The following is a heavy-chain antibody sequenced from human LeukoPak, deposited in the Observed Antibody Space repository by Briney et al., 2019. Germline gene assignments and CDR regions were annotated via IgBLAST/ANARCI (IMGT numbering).Heavy chain of an antibody. Sequence: GASVKVSCKASGYTFTSYYMHWVRQAPGQGLEWMGIINPSGGSTSYAQKFQGRVTMTRDTSTSTVYMELSSLRSEDTAVYYCARDPGLQGNYYYMDVWGKGTTVTVSS. V-gene: IGHV1-46*01. CDR3: ARDPGLQGNYYYMDV. CDR2: INPSGGST. CDR1: GYTFTSYY. D-gene: IGHD4-11*01. J-gene: IGHJ6*03.